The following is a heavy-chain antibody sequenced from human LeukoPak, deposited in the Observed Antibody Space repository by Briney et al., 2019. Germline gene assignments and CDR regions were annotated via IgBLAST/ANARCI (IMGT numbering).Heavy chain of an antibody. CDR3: ARDYKYAFDN. V-gene: IGHV3-48*01. J-gene: IGHJ4*02. CDR2: IGIDSGNT. CDR1: GFTFSDYS. D-gene: IGHD5-24*01. Sequence: GGSLLLSCAASGFTFSDYSMNWVRQAPGKGLEWISYIGIDSGNTNYADSVEGRFTISGDKAKNSLYLQMNSLRVEDTAVYYCARDYKYAFDNWGQGTLVTVCS.